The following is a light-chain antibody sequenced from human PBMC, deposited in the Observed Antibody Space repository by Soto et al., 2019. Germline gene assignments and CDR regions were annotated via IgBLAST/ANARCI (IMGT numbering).Light chain of an antibody. CDR3: QQSYSTLIFT. Sequence: DIQMTQSPSSLSASVGDRVTITCRASQSISSWLAWYQQMPGKAPKLLIYDASSLHSGVPSRFSGSGSGTEFTLTISSLQPEDFATYYCQQSYSTLIFTFGPGTKVDIK. J-gene: IGKJ3*01. CDR2: DAS. V-gene: IGKV1-5*01. CDR1: QSISSW.